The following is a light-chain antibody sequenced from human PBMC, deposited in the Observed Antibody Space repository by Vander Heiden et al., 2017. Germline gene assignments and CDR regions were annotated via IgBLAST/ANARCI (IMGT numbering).Light chain of an antibody. CDR1: QSISSY. CDR3: QQSYSTPPYT. J-gene: IGKJ2*01. V-gene: IGKV1-39*01. Sequence: IQLPQSPSSMSAYVGDRDTITCRGSQSISSYINRYKQKQGKDPKRLIYAASSLQSGVPSRFSGSVSGTDFTLTISSLQPEDFATYYCQQSYSTPPYTFGQGTKLEIK. CDR2: AAS.